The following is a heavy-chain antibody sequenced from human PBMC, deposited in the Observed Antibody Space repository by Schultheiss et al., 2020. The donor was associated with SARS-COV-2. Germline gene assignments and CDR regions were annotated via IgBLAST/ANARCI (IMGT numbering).Heavy chain of an antibody. V-gene: IGHV4-39*07. CDR3: ATAISGSYPWYFDL. CDR2: INHSGST. CDR1: GGSISSSSYY. D-gene: IGHD1-26*01. Sequence: SETLSLTCTVSGGSISSSSYYWGWIRQPPGKGLEWIGEINHSGSTYYNPSLKSRVTISVDTSKNQFSLKLSSVTAADTAVYYCATAISGSYPWYFDLWGRGTLVTVSS. J-gene: IGHJ2*01.